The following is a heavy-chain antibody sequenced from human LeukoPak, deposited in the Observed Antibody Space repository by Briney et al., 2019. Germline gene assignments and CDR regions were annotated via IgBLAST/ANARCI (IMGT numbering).Heavy chain of an antibody. CDR3: AKSLTSVVTPIDY. CDR1: GFTFSSYA. CDR2: ISGSGGST. V-gene: IGHV3-23*01. Sequence: GGSLRLSCVVSGFTFSSYAMSWVRQAPGKGLEWVSAISGSGGSTYYADSVKGRFTISRDNSKNTLYLQMNSLRAEDTAVYYCAKSLTSVVTPIDYWGQGTLVTVSS. J-gene: IGHJ4*02. D-gene: IGHD4-23*01.